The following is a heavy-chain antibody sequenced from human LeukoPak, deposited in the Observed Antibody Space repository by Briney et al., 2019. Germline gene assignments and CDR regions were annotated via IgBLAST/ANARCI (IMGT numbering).Heavy chain of an antibody. CDR1: GFTFSSAA. D-gene: IGHD3-22*01. Sequence: GGSLRLSCEASGFTFSSAAMTWFRQAPGQGLEWASTITGSDDKTDYADSVKGRFTISRDYSRNTVHLQMNSLRAEDTAIYYCAKGPQLGSGYHPDYWGQGTLVTASS. V-gene: IGHV3-23*01. CDR2: ITGSDDKT. CDR3: AKGPQLGSGYHPDY. J-gene: IGHJ4*02.